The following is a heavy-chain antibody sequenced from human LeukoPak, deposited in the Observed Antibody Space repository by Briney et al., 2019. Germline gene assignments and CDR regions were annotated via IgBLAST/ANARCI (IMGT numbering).Heavy chain of an antibody. J-gene: IGHJ3*02. CDR1: GGTFSSYA. D-gene: IGHD3-22*01. Sequence: SVKVSCKASGGTFSSYAISWVRQAPGQGPEWMGGIIPIFGTANYAQKFQGRVTITADESTSTAYMELGSLRSEDTAVYYCARGRSGYYSDAFDIWGQGTMVTVSS. CDR3: ARGRSGYYSDAFDI. V-gene: IGHV1-69*13. CDR2: IIPIFGTA.